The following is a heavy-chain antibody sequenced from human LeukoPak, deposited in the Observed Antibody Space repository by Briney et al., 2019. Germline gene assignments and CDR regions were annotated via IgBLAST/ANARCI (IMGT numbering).Heavy chain of an antibody. Sequence: PSETLSLTCTVSGGSVSSGRYYWSWIRQPPGKGLEWMGYIYYSGSTKYNPSLKSRVTISVDTSKNQFSLRLNSVTAADTAVHYCASFTDSDAFDIWGQGTMVTVSS. D-gene: IGHD2-21*02. CDR2: IYYSGST. V-gene: IGHV4-61*01. J-gene: IGHJ3*02. CDR3: ASFTDSDAFDI. CDR1: GGSVSSGRYY.